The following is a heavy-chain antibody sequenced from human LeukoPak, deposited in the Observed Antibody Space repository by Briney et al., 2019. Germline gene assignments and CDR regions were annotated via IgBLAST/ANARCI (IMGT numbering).Heavy chain of an antibody. J-gene: IGHJ4*02. CDR1: GGSFSGYH. CDR3: ASFSEAGTPC. V-gene: IGHV4-34*01. CDR2: INHSGST. D-gene: IGHD6-19*01. Sequence: PSETLSLTCAVYGGSFSGYHWSWIRQPPGKGLEWIGEINHSGSTNYNPSLKSRVTISVDTSKNQFSLKLSSVTAADTAVYYCASFSEAGTPCWGQGNLVTVSS.